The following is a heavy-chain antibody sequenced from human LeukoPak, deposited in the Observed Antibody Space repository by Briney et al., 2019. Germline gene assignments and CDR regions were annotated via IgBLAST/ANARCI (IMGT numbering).Heavy chain of an antibody. CDR2: ISSSSSTI. J-gene: IGHJ6*02. CDR1: GFTFSSYS. Sequence: GGSLRLSCAASGFTFSSYSMNWVRQAPGKGLEWVSYISSSSSTIYYADSVKGRFTISRDNAKNSLYLQMNSLRDEDTAVYYCAREGSSSWQYYYYGMDVWGQGTTVTVSS. V-gene: IGHV3-48*02. CDR3: AREGSSSWQYYYYGMDV. D-gene: IGHD6-13*01.